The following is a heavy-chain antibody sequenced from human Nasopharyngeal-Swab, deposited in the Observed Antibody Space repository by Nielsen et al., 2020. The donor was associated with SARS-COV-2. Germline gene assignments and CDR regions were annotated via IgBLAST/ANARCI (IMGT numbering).Heavy chain of an antibody. Sequence: GGSLTLSCAASGFTFSIYSMNWVRHAPGKGLEWVSSISSSSSYIYYADSVKGRFTIPRDNARNSLYLQMNSLRAEDTAVYYCARDKKYSSSSFFYYYYMDVWGKGTTVTVSS. CDR2: ISSSSSYI. J-gene: IGHJ6*03. CDR3: ARDKKYSSSSFFYYYYMDV. D-gene: IGHD6-6*01. CDR1: GFTFSIYS. V-gene: IGHV3-21*01.